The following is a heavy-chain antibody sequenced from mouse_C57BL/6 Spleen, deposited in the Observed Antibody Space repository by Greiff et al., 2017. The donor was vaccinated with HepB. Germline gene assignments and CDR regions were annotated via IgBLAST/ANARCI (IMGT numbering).Heavy chain of an antibody. D-gene: IGHD4-1*01. V-gene: IGHV1-26*01. J-gene: IGHJ2*01. CDR3: ARRVGRDFDY. Sequence: EVQLQQSGPELVKPGASVKISCKASGYTFTDYYMNWVKQSHGKSLEWIGDINPNNGGTSYNQKFKGKATLTVDKSSSTAYMELRSLTSEDSAVYYCARRVGRDFDYWGQGTTLTVSS. CDR2: INPNNGGT. CDR1: GYTFTDYY.